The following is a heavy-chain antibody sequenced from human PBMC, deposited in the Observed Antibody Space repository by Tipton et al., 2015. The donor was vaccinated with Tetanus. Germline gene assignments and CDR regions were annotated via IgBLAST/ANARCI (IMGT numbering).Heavy chain of an antibody. CDR3: TRANHEFPKKGPFDS. V-gene: IGHV4-39*07. D-gene: IGHD3-10*01. J-gene: IGHJ4*02. Sequence: TLSLTCTVSGGSISSSYYYWGWIRQPPGKGLEWIGSLDYSGNTYYNSSLMSRVTISVDTSKNQFSLKLTSVTAADTAVYYCTRANHEFPKKGPFDSWAQGTLVIVSS. CDR2: LDYSGNT. CDR1: GGSISSSYYY.